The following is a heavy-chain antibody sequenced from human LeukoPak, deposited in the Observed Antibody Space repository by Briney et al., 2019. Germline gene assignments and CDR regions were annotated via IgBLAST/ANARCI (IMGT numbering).Heavy chain of an antibody. D-gene: IGHD6-13*01. J-gene: IGHJ4*02. CDR2: INPNSGGT. CDR1: GYTFTNFY. Sequence: ASVKVSCKASGYTFTNFYLHWVRQAPGQGLEWMGWINPNSGGTNYAQRFQGRGTVTRDTSISTAFMELSRLTSDDTAVYYCITAAENDLDYWGQGTLVTVSS. V-gene: IGHV1-2*02. CDR3: ITAAENDLDY.